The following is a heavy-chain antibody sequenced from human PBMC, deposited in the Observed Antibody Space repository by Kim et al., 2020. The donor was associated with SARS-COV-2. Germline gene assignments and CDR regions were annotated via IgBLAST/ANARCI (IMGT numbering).Heavy chain of an antibody. CDR1: GGSISSYY. D-gene: IGHD2-15*01. CDR2: IYTSGST. CDR3: ARDRNFSCSGGSCHLKLYWYFDL. J-gene: IGHJ2*01. V-gene: IGHV4-4*07. Sequence: SETLSLTCTVSGGSISSYYWSWIRQPAGKGLEWIGRIYTSGSTNYNPSLKSRVTMSVDTSKNQFSLKLSSVTAADTAVYYCARDRNFSCSGGSCHLKLYWYFDLWGRGTLVTVSS.